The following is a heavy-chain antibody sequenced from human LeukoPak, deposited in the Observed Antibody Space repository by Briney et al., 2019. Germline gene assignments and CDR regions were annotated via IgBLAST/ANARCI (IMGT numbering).Heavy chain of an antibody. CDR3: ARGNYDYFDS. J-gene: IGHJ4*02. Sequence: SETLSLTCAVYGGSFSGYHWSWIRQPPGKGLEWIGEINHSGSTNYNPSLKSRVTISVDTSKNQCSLELSSVTAADTAVYFCARGNYDYFDSWGQGTLVTVSS. CDR1: GGSFSGYH. D-gene: IGHD1-7*01. V-gene: IGHV4-34*01. CDR2: INHSGST.